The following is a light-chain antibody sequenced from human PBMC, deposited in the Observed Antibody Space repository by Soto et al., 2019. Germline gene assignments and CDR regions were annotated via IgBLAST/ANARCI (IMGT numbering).Light chain of an antibody. CDR2: GAS. CDR3: QQYNDWPWT. Sequence: EIVMTQSPATLSVSPGERATLSCRASQSVSTNLAWYQQKPGQAPRLLIHGASVRATGIPARFSGSGSGTEFTLTISSLQSEEFAIYYCQQYNDWPWTFGQGTKVEIK. V-gene: IGKV3-15*01. CDR1: QSVSTN. J-gene: IGKJ1*01.